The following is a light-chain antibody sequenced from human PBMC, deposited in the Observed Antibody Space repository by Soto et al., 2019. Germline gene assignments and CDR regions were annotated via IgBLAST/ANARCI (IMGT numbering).Light chain of an antibody. Sequence: QSVLTQPASVSGSPGQSITISCTGTSSDVGAYNYDSWYQQYPGEAPKFTIYDVSHRPAGVSNRFSGSKSGNTASLTISGLQTQDEADYYCSSYTSATTYVFGTGTKVTVL. CDR3: SSYTSATTYV. J-gene: IGLJ1*01. CDR1: SSDVGAYNY. V-gene: IGLV2-14*01. CDR2: DVS.